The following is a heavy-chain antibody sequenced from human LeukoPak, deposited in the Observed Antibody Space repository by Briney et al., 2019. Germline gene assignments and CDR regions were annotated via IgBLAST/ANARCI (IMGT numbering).Heavy chain of an antibody. V-gene: IGHV4-59*11. D-gene: IGHD1-1*01. CDR2: IYYSGST. CDR3: ARGTGTTAY. J-gene: IGHJ4*02. Sequence: PSETLSLICTVSGGSISSHYWSWIRQPPGKGLEWIGYIYYSGSTNYNPSLKSRVTISVDTSKNQFSLKLSSVTAADTAVYYCARGTGTTAYWGQGTLVTVSS. CDR1: GGSISSHY.